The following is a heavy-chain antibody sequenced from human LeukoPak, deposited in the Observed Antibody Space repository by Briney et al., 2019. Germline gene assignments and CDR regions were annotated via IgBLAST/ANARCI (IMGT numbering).Heavy chain of an antibody. Sequence: PSETLSLTCAVNGGSFSGYYWNWIRQPPGKRLEWIGEINHTGNTNYNPSLKSRVTISVDTSKNQYSLKLSSVTAADTAVYYCARGNWNDVVGYYFDYWGQGTLVTVSS. V-gene: IGHV4-34*01. CDR1: GGSFSGYY. J-gene: IGHJ4*02. D-gene: IGHD1-1*01. CDR2: INHTGNT. CDR3: ARGNWNDVVGYYFDY.